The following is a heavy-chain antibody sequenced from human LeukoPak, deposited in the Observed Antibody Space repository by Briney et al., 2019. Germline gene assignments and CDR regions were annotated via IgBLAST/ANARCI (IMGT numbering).Heavy chain of an antibody. Sequence: SETLSLTCTVSGGSISSSSYYWDWIRQPPGKGLEWIGNIYYSGSTYYNASLKSRVTISIDTSKNQFSLKLRSVTAADTAVYYCARDHLGDYGDYGGWFDPWGQGTLVTVSS. CDR3: ARDHLGDYGDYGGWFDP. V-gene: IGHV4-39*07. J-gene: IGHJ5*02. CDR2: IYYSGST. D-gene: IGHD4-17*01. CDR1: GGSISSSSYY.